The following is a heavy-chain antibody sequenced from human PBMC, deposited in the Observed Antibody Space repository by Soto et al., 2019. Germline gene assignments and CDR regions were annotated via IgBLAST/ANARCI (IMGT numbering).Heavy chain of an antibody. D-gene: IGHD3-10*01. CDR3: ASSSFLVWFGESLLDY. V-gene: IGHV3-7*01. J-gene: IGHJ4*02. CDR1: GFTLSTNW. CDR2: INQDGSET. Sequence: EVQLVESGGGLVQPGGSLRLSCAASGFTLSTNWMSWVRQAPGKGLEWVANINQDGSETYYVDSVKGRFTISRDNAKKSLYLQMNSLRAEDTAVYYCASSSFLVWFGESLLDYWGQGALVTVSS.